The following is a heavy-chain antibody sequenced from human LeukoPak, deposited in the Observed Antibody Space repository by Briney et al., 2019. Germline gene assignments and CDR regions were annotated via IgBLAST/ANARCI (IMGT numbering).Heavy chain of an antibody. CDR2: IYYSGST. Sequence: SETLSLTCTVSGGSISSYYWSWIRQPPGKGLEWIGYIYYSGSTNYNPSLKSRVTISVDTPKNQFSLKLSSVTAADTAVYYCARGRGSSGWYYYYYGMDVWGQGTTVTVSS. V-gene: IGHV4-59*01. D-gene: IGHD6-19*01. J-gene: IGHJ6*02. CDR3: ARGRGSSGWYYYYYGMDV. CDR1: GGSISSYY.